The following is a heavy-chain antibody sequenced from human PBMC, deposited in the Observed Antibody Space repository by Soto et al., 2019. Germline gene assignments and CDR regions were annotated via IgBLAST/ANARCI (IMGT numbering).Heavy chain of an antibody. CDR1: GFTFSSYA. CDR3: AKDFLVQLKGYFDY. CDR2: ISGSGGST. D-gene: IGHD5-18*01. Sequence: TGGSLRLSCAASGFTFSSYAMSWVRQAPGKGLEWVSAISGSGGSTYYADSVKGRFTISRDNSKNTLYLQMNSLRAEDTAVYYCAKDFLVQLKGYFDYWGQGTLVTVSS. V-gene: IGHV3-23*01. J-gene: IGHJ4*02.